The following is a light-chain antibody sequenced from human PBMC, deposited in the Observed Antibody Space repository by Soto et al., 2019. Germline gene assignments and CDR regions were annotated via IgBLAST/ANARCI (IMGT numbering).Light chain of an antibody. Sequence: QSVLTQSPSASGTPGQRVTISCSGGSSNIGSDTVNWYQHLPGTAPKLLIYTNNQRPSGVPDRFSGSKSGTSASLTISGLQSEDEAEYYCASWDDSLNGYVFGTGTEVTVL. CDR3: ASWDDSLNGYV. CDR1: SSNIGSDT. V-gene: IGLV1-44*01. CDR2: TNN. J-gene: IGLJ1*01.